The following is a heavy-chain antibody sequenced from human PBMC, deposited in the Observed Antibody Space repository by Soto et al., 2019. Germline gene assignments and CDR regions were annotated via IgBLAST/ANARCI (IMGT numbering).Heavy chain of an antibody. V-gene: IGHV1-69*05. Sequence: QVQLVQSGAEVKKPGSSVKVSCKASGGTFSTSAISWVRQAPGQGLEWVGGIMPVFPTPDYAQNFQGRVTXTXDXXTTTAYLELTSLRADDTAVYYCARDKDLLQLGGNYCYILDVWGQGTAITVSS. CDR1: GGTFSTSA. D-gene: IGHD1-1*01. CDR3: ARDKDLLQLGGNYCYILDV. CDR2: IMPVFPTP. J-gene: IGHJ6*02.